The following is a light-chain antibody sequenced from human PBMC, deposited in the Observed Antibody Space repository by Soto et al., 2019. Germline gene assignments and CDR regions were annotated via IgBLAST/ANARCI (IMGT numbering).Light chain of an antibody. J-gene: IGKJ1*01. CDR1: QSVGSD. CDR3: HQYDDWPPGGT. V-gene: IGKV3-15*01. Sequence: EMVMTQSPTTLSVSPGGRVTLSCRASQSVGSDLAWYQKKPGQAPRLLIYGASTRATGIPARFSGSGSGTEFTLTISSLQSEDVAVDYCHQYDDWPPGGTFGQGTKVEIK. CDR2: GAS.